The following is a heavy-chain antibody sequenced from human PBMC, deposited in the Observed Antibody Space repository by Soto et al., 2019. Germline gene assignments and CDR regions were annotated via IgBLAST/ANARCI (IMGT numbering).Heavy chain of an antibody. Sequence: GGSLRLSCTASGFTFSSYAMTWVRQAPGRGLEGVSGITASVGGTYYADSVKGRLTMSRDNSKNTLYLQMNSLRAEDTAVYYCAKDTRYADYVRWFDSWGQGTLVTVSS. D-gene: IGHD4-17*01. CDR3: AKDTRYADYVRWFDS. CDR1: GFTFSSYA. V-gene: IGHV3-23*01. CDR2: ITASVGGT. J-gene: IGHJ5*01.